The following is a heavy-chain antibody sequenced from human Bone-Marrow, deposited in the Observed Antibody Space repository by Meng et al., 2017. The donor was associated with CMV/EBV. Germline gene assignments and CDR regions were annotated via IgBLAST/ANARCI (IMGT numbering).Heavy chain of an antibody. CDR3: ARDKYCGGDCYSGWFDT. V-gene: IGHV1-2*02. CDR1: GYTFTGYY. CDR2: INPNSGGT. J-gene: IGHJ5*02. Sequence: ASVKVSCKASGYTFTGYYMHWVRQAPGQGLEWMGWINPNSGGTNYAQKFQGRVTMTRDTSISTAYMELSRLRSDDTAMYYCARDKYCGGDCYSGWFDTWGQGTLVTVSS. D-gene: IGHD2-21*01.